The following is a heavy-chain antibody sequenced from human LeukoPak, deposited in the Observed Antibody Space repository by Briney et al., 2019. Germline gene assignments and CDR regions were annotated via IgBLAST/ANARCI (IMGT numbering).Heavy chain of an antibody. CDR3: ATGRGQ. V-gene: IGHV3-23*01. D-gene: IGHD1-1*01. J-gene: IGHJ4*02. Sequence: GGSLRLSCAASGFTFSSYAMSWVRQAPGKGLEWISAITGSGGRTYYADSVKGRFTISRDNSDNTLFLQMNSLRAEDTALYYCATGRGQWGQGTLVTVSS. CDR1: GFTFSSYA. CDR2: ITGSGGRT.